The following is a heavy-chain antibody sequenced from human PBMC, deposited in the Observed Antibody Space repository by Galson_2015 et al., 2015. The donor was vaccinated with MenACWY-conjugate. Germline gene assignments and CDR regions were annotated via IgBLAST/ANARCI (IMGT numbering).Heavy chain of an antibody. Sequence: DKYYSTSLKTRLTISKDTSKNQVVLTMTNMDPVDTATYYCARTPRGTLGADAFDIWGQGTMVTVSS. V-gene: IGHV2-70*01. CDR3: ARTPRGTLGADAFDI. J-gene: IGHJ3*02. D-gene: IGHD2-15*01. CDR2: DK.